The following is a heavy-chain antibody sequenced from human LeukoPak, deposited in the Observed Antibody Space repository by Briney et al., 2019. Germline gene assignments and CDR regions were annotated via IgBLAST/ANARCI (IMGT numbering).Heavy chain of an antibody. D-gene: IGHD6-13*01. Sequence: GESLKMSCKGSGYSFTSYWIGWVRQMPGKCLEWMGIIYPGDSDTRYSPSFQGQVPISDNNSISTAYLQWSSLKASDTAMYYCARLPLVHSPLDYWGQGTLVTVSS. CDR3: ARLPLVHSPLDY. CDR1: GYSFTSYW. CDR2: IYPGDSDT. V-gene: IGHV5-51*01. J-gene: IGHJ4*02.